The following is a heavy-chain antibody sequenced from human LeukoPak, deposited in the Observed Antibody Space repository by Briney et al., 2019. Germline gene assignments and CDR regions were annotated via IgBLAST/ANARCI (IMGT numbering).Heavy chain of an antibody. Sequence: ASETLSLTCAVYGGSFSGYYWSWIRQPPGKGLEWIGEINHSGSTNYNPSLKSRVTISVDTSKNQFSLKLSSVTAADTAVYYCAPLGYCSGGSCPSHYGMDVWGQGTTVTVSS. J-gene: IGHJ6*02. CDR1: GGSFSGYY. V-gene: IGHV4-34*01. D-gene: IGHD2-15*01. CDR3: APLGYCSGGSCPSHYGMDV. CDR2: INHSGST.